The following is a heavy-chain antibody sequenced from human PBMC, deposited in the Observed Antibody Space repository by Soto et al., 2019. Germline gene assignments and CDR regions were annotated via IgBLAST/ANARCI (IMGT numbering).Heavy chain of an antibody. CDR1: GYTFTDYF. D-gene: IGHD2-2*01. CDR2: INPNSGGT. Sequence: VEMVQSGAEVKKPGASVRVSCKASGYTFTDYFIHWVRQAPGQGLEWMGWINPNSGGTNYAQKFQGRVTMTRDTSITTVYLDLNRLRSDDTATYYCARDTKIPANAIHDGRWGQGTLVTVSS. CDR3: ARDTKIPANAIHDGR. V-gene: IGHV1-2*02. J-gene: IGHJ4*02.